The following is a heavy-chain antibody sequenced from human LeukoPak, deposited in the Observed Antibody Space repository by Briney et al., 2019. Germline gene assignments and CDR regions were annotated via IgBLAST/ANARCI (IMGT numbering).Heavy chain of an antibody. CDR3: ARTTTVVTPADY. J-gene: IGHJ4*02. Sequence: GESLKISYQGSGYSFTSYWISWVRQMPGKGLEWMGRIDPSDSYTNYSPSFQGHVTISADKSISTAYLQWSSLKASDTAMYYCARTTTVVTPADYWGQGTLVTVSS. CDR1: GYSFTSYW. V-gene: IGHV5-10-1*01. D-gene: IGHD4-23*01. CDR2: IDPSDSYT.